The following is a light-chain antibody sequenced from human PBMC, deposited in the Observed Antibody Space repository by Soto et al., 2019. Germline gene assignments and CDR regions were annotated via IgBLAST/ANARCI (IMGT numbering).Light chain of an antibody. J-gene: IGKJ4*02. V-gene: IGKV4-1*01. CDR1: KSLFYTSDNKNY. CDR2: WAS. CDR3: HQYFNAPQA. Sequence: DTVMTQSPDSLAVSLGETATIKSKSSKSLFYTSDNKNYLAWYQQRPGQRPRLLIYWASTRASGVPDRFSGSGSGTDFTLTITNIQAADVASYYCHQYFNAPQAFGGGTKVE.